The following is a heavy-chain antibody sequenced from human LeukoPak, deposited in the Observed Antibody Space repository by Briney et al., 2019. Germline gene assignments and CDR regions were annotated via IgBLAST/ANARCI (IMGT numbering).Heavy chain of an antibody. CDR2: INFNGGRT. Sequence: GGSLRLPCAASGFGLSSHGMNWVRQAPGKGLEWVSTINFNGGRTYYADSVKGRFSVSRDNSKNTLYLQMNSLRVEDTAVYYCAKGGRGSWAGNTGDWGQGTLVSVSS. D-gene: IGHD3-10*01. V-gene: IGHV3-23*01. CDR1: GFGLSSHG. CDR3: AKGGRGSWAGNTGD. J-gene: IGHJ4*02.